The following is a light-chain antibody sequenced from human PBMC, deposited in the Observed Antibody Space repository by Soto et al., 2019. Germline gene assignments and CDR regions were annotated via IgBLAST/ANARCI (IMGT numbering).Light chain of an antibody. CDR3: QQYDHLPWT. CDR1: QTISTW. J-gene: IGKJ1*01. V-gene: IGKV1-5*01. Sequence: DIQITQSPSTLSASVVDRVTITCRASQTISTWMAWYQQKPGKAPKLLVYDASTLQSGVASRFSGSGSGTDFSFTITNVQPEDVATYYCQQYDHLPWTFGQGTKVDIK. CDR2: DAS.